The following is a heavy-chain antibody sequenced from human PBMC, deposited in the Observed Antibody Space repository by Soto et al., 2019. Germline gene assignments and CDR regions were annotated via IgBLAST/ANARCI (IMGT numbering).Heavy chain of an antibody. J-gene: IGHJ6*02. V-gene: IGHV1-3*01. CDR3: ARDPRQQLDNYYGMDV. Sequence: QVQLVQSGAEVKKPGASVKVSCKASGYTFTSYAMHWVRQAPGQRLEWMGWINAGNGNTKYSQKFQGRVTITRDTXAXXAYMELSSLRSEDTAVYYCARDPRQQLDNYYGMDVWGQGTTVTVSS. CDR1: GYTFTSYA. D-gene: IGHD6-13*01. CDR2: INAGNGNT.